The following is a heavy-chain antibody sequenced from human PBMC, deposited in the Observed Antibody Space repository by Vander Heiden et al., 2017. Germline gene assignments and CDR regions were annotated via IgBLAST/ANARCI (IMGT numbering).Heavy chain of an antibody. CDR2: ISWNSGSI. Sequence: EVHLVESGGGLVQPGRSLRLSCAVSGFLFGDYAMHWVRQAPGKGLELVSGISWNSGSIAYADSVRGRFTISRDNAKNSLFLQMNSLRAEDTALYYCVKDMGGYHLLYFDDWGQGTLVTVSS. V-gene: IGHV3-9*01. J-gene: IGHJ4*02. CDR1: GFLFGDYA. CDR3: VKDMGGYHLLYFDD. D-gene: IGHD5-12*01.